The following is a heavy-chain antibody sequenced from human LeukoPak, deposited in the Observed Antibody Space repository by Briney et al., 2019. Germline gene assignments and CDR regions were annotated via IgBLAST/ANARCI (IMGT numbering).Heavy chain of an antibody. CDR1: GFTFSSYS. Sequence: GGSLRLSFAASGFTFSSYSMNWVRQAPGKGLEWVSSISSSSSYIYYADSVKGRFTISKGTSKNTLSLQMNSLGVGDTGLYYCARAFASGIRRALWFGDLLRAQGTLVTVSS. J-gene: IGHJ4*02. V-gene: IGHV3-21*01. CDR3: ARAFASGIRRALWFGDLL. CDR2: ISSSSSYI. D-gene: IGHD3-10*01.